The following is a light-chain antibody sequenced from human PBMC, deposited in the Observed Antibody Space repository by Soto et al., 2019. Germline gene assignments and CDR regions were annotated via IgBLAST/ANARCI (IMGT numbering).Light chain of an antibody. CDR1: QSIGNY. CDR3: QQRSSFVT. V-gene: IGKV3-11*01. CDR2: DAS. J-gene: IGKJ5*01. Sequence: EIVLTQSTARLCLAPGERATLSCRASQSIGNYLAWYQHKPGQPPRPLIYDASDRATGVPARFSGSGSGTDFTLTISSLESEDFAVYYCQQRSSFVTFGQGTRLEI.